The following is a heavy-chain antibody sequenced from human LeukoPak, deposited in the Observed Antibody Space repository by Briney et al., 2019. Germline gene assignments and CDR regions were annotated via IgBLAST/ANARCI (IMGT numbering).Heavy chain of an antibody. D-gene: IGHD5-12*01. CDR2: ISEDGSRK. V-gene: IGHV3-7*01. CDR3: ARVGYSGWNLEY. CDR1: GFTLSAHW. J-gene: IGHJ4*02. Sequence: GGSLRLSCAASGFTLSAHWMNWVRQAPGEGLEWVADISEDGSRKSYVDSVKGRFTISRDDAKNSLYVQMNSLRDEDTAVYYCARVGYSGWNLEYWGQGTLVTVSS.